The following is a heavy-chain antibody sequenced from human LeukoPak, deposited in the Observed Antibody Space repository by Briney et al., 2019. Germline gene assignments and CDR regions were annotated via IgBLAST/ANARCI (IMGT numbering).Heavy chain of an antibody. J-gene: IGHJ6*02. CDR3: ARGGENYDFWSGSYGMDV. Sequence: ASVKVSCKAFEHTFIDYYIHWVRQAPGQGLEWMGRINPKTAGTNYAQRFQGRVTMTRDTSISTAHMELSTVISDDTAVYYCARGGENYDFWSGSYGMDVWGQGTTVTVSS. D-gene: IGHD3-3*01. CDR1: EHTFIDYY. V-gene: IGHV1-2*06. CDR2: INPKTAGT.